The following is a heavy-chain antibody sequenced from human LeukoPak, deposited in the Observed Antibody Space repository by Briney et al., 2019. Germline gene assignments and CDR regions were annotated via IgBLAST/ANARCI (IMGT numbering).Heavy chain of an antibody. V-gene: IGHV1-2*02. J-gene: IGHJ5*02. Sequence: ASVKVSCKASGYTFTGYYMHWLRQAPGQGLEWMGWINPNSGGTNYAQKFQGRVTMTRDTSISTAYMELSRLRSDDTAVYYCARDEYCSSTSCPHKGNWFDPWGQGTLVTVSS. CDR3: ARDEYCSSTSCPHKGNWFDP. CDR2: INPNSGGT. D-gene: IGHD2-2*01. CDR1: GYTFTGYY.